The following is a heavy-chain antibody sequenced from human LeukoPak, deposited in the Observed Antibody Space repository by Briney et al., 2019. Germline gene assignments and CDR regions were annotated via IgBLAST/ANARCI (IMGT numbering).Heavy chain of an antibody. D-gene: IGHD3-10*01. CDR1: GGSFSGYY. CDR2: INHSGST. J-gene: IGHJ5*02. CDR3: ARRLLWFGELGERFDP. V-gene: IGHV4-34*01. Sequence: SETLSLTCAVYGGSFSGYYWSWIRQPPGKGLEWIGEINHSGSTNYNPSLKSRVTISVDTSKNQFSLKLSSVTAADTAVYYCARRLLWFGELGERFDPWGQGTLVTVSS.